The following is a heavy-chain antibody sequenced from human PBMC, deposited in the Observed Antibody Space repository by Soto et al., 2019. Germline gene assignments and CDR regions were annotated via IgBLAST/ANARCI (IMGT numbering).Heavy chain of an antibody. J-gene: IGHJ6*02. D-gene: IGHD3-3*01. V-gene: IGHV3-33*01. CDR3: VRETRSDFWSGHPYYYYAMDV. CDR1: GLTFGSSG. CDR2: IWYDGSNK. Sequence: QVQLVESGGGVVQPGRSLRLSCAASGLTFGSSGMHWVRQAPGKGLEWVAVIWYDGSNKYYADSVKGRFTISRDNSKNTLSLQMNSLRAEDTAVYYCVRETRSDFWSGHPYYYYAMDVWGQGTTVTVSS.